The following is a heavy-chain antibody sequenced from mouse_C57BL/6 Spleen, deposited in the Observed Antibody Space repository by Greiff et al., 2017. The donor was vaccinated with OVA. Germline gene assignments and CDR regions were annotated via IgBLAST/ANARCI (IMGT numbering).Heavy chain of an antibody. J-gene: IGHJ3*01. CDR1: GYTFTDYY. V-gene: IGHV1-26*01. CDR2: INPNNGGT. D-gene: IGHD1-1*01. CDR3: ARSFITTVVPFAY. Sequence: EVQLQQSGPELVKPGASVKISCKASGYTFTDYYMNWVKQSHGKSLEWIGDINPNNGGTSYNQKFKGKATLTVDKSSSTAYMELRSLTSEDSAVYYCARSFITTVVPFAYWGQGTLVTVSA.